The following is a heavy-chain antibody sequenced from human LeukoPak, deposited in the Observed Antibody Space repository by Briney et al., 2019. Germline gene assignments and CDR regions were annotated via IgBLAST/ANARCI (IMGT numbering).Heavy chain of an antibody. CDR1: GFTVSSNY. CDR3: VKGRYTVTTGAFDI. CDR2: IYRGGGT. Sequence: GGSLRLSCAASGFTVSSNYMSWVRQAPGKGLEWVSVIYRGGGTDYIESVKGRFTISRDNSKKTLSLQMSSLRAEDTAVYYCVKGRYTVTTGAFDIWGQGTMVTVSS. V-gene: IGHV3-66*01. J-gene: IGHJ3*02. D-gene: IGHD4-17*01.